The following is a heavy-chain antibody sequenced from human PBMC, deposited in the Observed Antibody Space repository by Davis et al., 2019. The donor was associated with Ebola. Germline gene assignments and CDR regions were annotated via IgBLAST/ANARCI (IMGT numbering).Heavy chain of an antibody. Sequence: GESLKISCAASGFTVSSNYMSWVRQAPGKGLEWVSVIYSGGSTYYADSVKGRFTISRHNSKNTLYLQMNSLRAEDTAVYYCARDSSGWDYYYYGMDVWGQGTTVTVSS. CDR2: IYSGGST. D-gene: IGHD3-22*01. V-gene: IGHV3-53*04. CDR3: ARDSSGWDYYYYGMDV. J-gene: IGHJ6*02. CDR1: GFTVSSNY.